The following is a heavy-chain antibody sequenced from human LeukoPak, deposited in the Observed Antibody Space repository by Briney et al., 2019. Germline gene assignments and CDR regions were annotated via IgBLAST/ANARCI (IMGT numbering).Heavy chain of an antibody. CDR2: ISAYNGNT. J-gene: IGHJ5*02. CDR3: ARDRGITIFGVVIHHWFDP. Sequence: GASVKVSCKASGYTFTSYGISWVRQAPGQGLEWMGWISAYNGNTNYAQKLQGRVTMTTDTSTSTAYMELRSLRSDDTAVYYCARDRGITIFGVVIHHWFDPWGQGTLITVSS. CDR1: GYTFTSYG. D-gene: IGHD3-3*01. V-gene: IGHV1-18*01.